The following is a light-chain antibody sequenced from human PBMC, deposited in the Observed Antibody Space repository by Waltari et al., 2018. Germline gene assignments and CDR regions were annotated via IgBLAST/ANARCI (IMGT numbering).Light chain of an antibody. CDR2: DAS. V-gene: IGKV3-15*01. CDR3: QQYADLPPYN. J-gene: IGKJ2*01. CDR1: QTVSTN. Sequence: DIGMTQSPGTLSASPGDSATLSCRVSQTVSTNLAWYQQKPGQPPRLLIYDASTRVTGVPARFSGSGSGTDFTLTIASLQSEDFGVYYCQQYADLPPYNFGQGTKLEI.